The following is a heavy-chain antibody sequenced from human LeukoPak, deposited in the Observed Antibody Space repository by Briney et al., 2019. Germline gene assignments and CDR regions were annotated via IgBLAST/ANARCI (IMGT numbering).Heavy chain of an antibody. CDR1: GDSFSSVTDY. CDR2: GDYSGGT. J-gene: IGHJ4*02. V-gene: IGHV4-39*07. Sequence: SETLSLTCTVSGDSFSSVTDYWAWIRHPPGKGLEWIASGDYSGGTYYNPSLESRVAISADMSKNQFSLKLTSVTGADTAVYYCAGERGEEYSSGWYKRNYFDNWGQGIRVTVSS. D-gene: IGHD6-19*01. CDR3: AGERGEEYSSGWYKRNYFDN.